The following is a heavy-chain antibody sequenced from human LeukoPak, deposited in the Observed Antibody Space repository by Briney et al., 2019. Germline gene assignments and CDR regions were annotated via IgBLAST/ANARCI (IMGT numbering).Heavy chain of an antibody. CDR1: GGSFSGYY. V-gene: IGHV4-34*01. Sequence: SETLSLTCAVYGGSFSGYYWSWIRQPPGKGLGWIGEINHSGSTNYNPSLKSRVTISVDTSKNQFSLKLSSVTAADTAVYYCARKRRFAPTYFDYWGQGTLVTVSS. CDR3: ARKRRFAPTYFDY. D-gene: IGHD3-3*01. CDR2: INHSGST. J-gene: IGHJ4*02.